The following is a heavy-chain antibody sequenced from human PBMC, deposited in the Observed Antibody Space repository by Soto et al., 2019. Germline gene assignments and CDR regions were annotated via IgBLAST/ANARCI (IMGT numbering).Heavy chain of an antibody. CDR1: GFTFSTYS. D-gene: IGHD3-22*01. Sequence: EVQMVESGGGLVKPGGSLRLSCAASGFTFSTYSMNWVRQAPGKGLEWVSSISSSSSYIYYADSVKGRFTISRDNAKNSLYLQMNSLRAEDTAVYYCARYDSSGYYWPYYYYGMDVWGQGTTVPVSS. V-gene: IGHV3-21*01. CDR3: ARYDSSGYYWPYYYYGMDV. J-gene: IGHJ6*02. CDR2: ISSSSSYI.